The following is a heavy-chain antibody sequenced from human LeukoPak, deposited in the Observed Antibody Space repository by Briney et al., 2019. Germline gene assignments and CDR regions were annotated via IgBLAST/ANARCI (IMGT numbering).Heavy chain of an antibody. J-gene: IGHJ3*02. CDR1: GFTFRRYG. V-gene: IGHV3-30*18. CDR3: AKDRGGSYLDAFDI. CDR2: ISYDGSNK. Sequence: GGSLRLSCPASGFTFRRYGRHWVRQAPGKGLERVAVISYDGSNKYYADSVKGRFTISRDNSKNTLYLQMNSLRAEDTAVYYCAKDRGGSYLDAFDIWGQGTMVTVSS. D-gene: IGHD1-26*01.